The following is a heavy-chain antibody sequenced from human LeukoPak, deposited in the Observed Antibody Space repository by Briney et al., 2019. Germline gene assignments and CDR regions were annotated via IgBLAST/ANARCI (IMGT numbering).Heavy chain of an antibody. CDR3: ARQSAARGTQWFDP. V-gene: IGHV4-59*08. Sequence: PSETLSLTCTVSGGSISNYYWSWIRQPPGKGLERIGFIHYSGSTKYNPSLTSRVTISVDTSKNQFSLRLSSVTAADTAVYFCARQSAARGTQWFDPWGQGTLVTVSS. D-gene: IGHD6-13*01. CDR1: GGSISNYY. J-gene: IGHJ5*02. CDR2: IHYSGST.